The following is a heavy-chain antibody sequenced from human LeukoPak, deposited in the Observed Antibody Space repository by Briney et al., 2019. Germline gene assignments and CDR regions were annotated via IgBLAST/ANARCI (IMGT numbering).Heavy chain of an antibody. CDR3: AREEALEVVPAADHPFDY. J-gene: IGHJ4*02. CDR2: FDPEDGET. CDR1: GYTLTELS. V-gene: IGHV1-24*01. D-gene: IGHD2-2*01. Sequence: ASVKVSCKVSGYTLTELSMHWVRQAPGKGLEWMGGFDPEDGETIYAQKFQGRVTMTEDTSTDTAYMELSSLRSEDTAVYYCAREEALEVVPAADHPFDYWGQGTLVTVSS.